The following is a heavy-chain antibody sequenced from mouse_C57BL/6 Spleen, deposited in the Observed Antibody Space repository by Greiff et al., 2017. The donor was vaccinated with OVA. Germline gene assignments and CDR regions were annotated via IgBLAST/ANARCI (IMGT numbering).Heavy chain of an antibody. J-gene: IGHJ2*01. CDR2: IDPETGGT. D-gene: IGHD2-3*01. CDR1: GYTFTDYE. Sequence: QVQLQQSGAELVRPGASVTLSCKASGYTFTDYEMHWVKQTPVHGLEWIGAIDPETGGTAYNQKFKGKAILTADKSSSTAYMELRSLTSEDSAVYYCTRSGDGYPYYFDYWGQGTTLTVSS. V-gene: IGHV1-15*01. CDR3: TRSGDGYPYYFDY.